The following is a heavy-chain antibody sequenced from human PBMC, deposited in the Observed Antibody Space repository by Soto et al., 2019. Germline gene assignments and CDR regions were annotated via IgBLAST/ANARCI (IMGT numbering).Heavy chain of an antibody. D-gene: IGHD5-18*01. CDR2: IFTTGIT. Sequence: GASVKVSFKASGGTFSSYAISWVRQAPGKGLEWVSVIFTTGITYYADSVKGRFTISRDDSTNTLYLQMNSLRAEDTAVYYCARERYSYGFDYWGQGTVVTVSS. V-gene: IGHV3-23*01. CDR1: GGTFSSYA. CDR3: ARERYSYGFDY. J-gene: IGHJ4*02.